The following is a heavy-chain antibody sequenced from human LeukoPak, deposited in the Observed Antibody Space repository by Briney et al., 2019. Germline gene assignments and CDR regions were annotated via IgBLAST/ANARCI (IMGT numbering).Heavy chain of an antibody. V-gene: IGHV4-38-2*01. CDR1: GYSISSGYY. D-gene: IGHD3-22*01. CDR2: IYHSGST. Sequence: SETLSLTCAVSGYSISSGYYWGWIRQPPGKGLERIGSIYHSGSTYYNPSLKSRVTISVDTSKNQFSLKLSSVTAADTAVYYCARGTPYDSSGYYFDYWGQGTLVTVSS. CDR3: ARGTPYDSSGYYFDY. J-gene: IGHJ4*02.